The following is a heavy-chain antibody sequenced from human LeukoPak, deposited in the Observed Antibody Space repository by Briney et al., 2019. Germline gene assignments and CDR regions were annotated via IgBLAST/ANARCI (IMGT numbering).Heavy chain of an antibody. Sequence: SETLSLTCTVSGGSVSSGSYYWSWIRQPPGKGLEWIGYIYYSGSTNYNPSLKSRVTISVDTPKNQFSLKLSSVTAADTAVYYCARDRTSNYDFWSGYYPPGMYYFDYRGQGTLVTVSS. D-gene: IGHD3-3*01. V-gene: IGHV4-61*01. CDR1: GGSVSSGSYY. J-gene: IGHJ4*02. CDR3: ARDRTSNYDFWSGYYPPGMYYFDY. CDR2: IYYSGST.